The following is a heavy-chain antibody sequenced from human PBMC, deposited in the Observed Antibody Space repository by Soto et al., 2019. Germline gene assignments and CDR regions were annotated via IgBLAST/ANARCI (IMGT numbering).Heavy chain of an antibody. J-gene: IGHJ4*02. CDR3: ARVDDSSGYYYGY. V-gene: IGHV4-34*01. CDR1: GGSFSGYY. D-gene: IGHD3-22*01. Sequence: QVQLQQWGAGLLKPSETLSLTCAVYGGSFSGYYWSWIRQPPGKGLEWIGEINHSGSTNYNPSLKSRDTIAVDTSKNQFSLKLSSVTAADTAVYYCARVDDSSGYYYGYWGQGTLVTVSS. CDR2: INHSGST.